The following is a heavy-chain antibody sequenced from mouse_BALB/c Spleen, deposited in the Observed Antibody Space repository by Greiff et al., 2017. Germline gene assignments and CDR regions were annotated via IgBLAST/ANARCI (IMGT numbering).Heavy chain of an antibody. CDR2: ISSGSSTI. CDR3: AREYRYDGRYYAMDY. J-gene: IGHJ4*01. D-gene: IGHD2-14*01. V-gene: IGHV5-17*02. Sequence: VQLKESGGGLVQPGGSRKLSCAASGFTFSSFGMHWVRQAPEKGLEWVAYISSGSSTIYYADTVKGRFTISRDNPKNTLFLQMTSLRSEDTAMYYCAREYRYDGRYYAMDYWGQGTSVTVSS. CDR1: GFTFSSFG.